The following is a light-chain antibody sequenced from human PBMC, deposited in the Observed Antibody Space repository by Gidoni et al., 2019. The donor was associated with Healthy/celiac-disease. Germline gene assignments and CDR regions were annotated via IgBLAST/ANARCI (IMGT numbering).Light chain of an antibody. V-gene: IGKV1-5*03. CDR2: KAS. CDR3: QQYNSQWT. CDR1: QSISSW. J-gene: IGKJ1*01. Sequence: DIKLSQSPSTLSASVGDRVTIPCRASQSISSWLAWYQQKPGKAPKLLIYKASSLESGVPSRFSGSGSGTEFTLTISSLQPDDFATYYCQQYNSQWTFGQGTKVEIK.